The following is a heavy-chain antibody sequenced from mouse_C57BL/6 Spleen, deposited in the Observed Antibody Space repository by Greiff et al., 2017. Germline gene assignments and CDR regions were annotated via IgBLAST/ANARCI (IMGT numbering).Heavy chain of an antibody. D-gene: IGHD2-3*01. CDR3: ASSGGYYSYYFDY. CDR2: IYPGDGDT. J-gene: IGHJ2*01. Sequence: QVQLKESGAELVKPGASVKISCKASGYAFSSYWMNWVKQRPGKGLEWIGQIYPGDGDTNYNGKFKGKATLTADKSASTAYMQLSSLTSEDSAVYFCASSGGYYSYYFDYWGKGTTLTVSS. CDR1: GYAFSSYW. V-gene: IGHV1-80*01.